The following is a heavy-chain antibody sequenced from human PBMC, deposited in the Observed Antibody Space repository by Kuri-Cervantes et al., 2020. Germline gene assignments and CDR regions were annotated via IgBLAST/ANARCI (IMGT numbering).Heavy chain of an antibody. Sequence: GSLRLSCTVSGGSISRSSSYYWGWIRQPPGKGLEWIGTIYYNGDTYYNPSLKSRVTISLDTSKNQFSLKLSSVTAADTAVYYCARDPGGGSWFDPWGQGTLVTVSS. CDR1: GGSISRSSSYY. V-gene: IGHV4-39*07. CDR2: IYYNGDT. CDR3: ARDPGGGSWFDP. D-gene: IGHD1-26*01. J-gene: IGHJ5*02.